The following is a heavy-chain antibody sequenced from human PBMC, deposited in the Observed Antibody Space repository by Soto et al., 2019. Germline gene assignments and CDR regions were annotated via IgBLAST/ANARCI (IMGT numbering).Heavy chain of an antibody. D-gene: IGHD3-10*01. Sequence: QVQLVQSGAEVKKPGSSVKVSCKASGGTFSSYAISWVRQAPGQGLEWMGGIIPIFGTANYAQKFQGSVTITADESTSTAYMELSSLRSEDTAVYYCAGYYYGSGSYSAPYYYYGMDVWGQGTTVTVSS. CDR3: AGYYYGSGSYSAPYYYYGMDV. V-gene: IGHV1-69*12. CDR1: GGTFSSYA. CDR2: IIPIFGTA. J-gene: IGHJ6*02.